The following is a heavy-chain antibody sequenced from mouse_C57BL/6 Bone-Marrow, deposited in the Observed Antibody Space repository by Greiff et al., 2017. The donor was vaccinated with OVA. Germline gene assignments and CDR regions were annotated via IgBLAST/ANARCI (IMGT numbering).Heavy chain of an antibody. CDR3: ARRTAQAIFDY. CDR2: IYPGDGDT. J-gene: IGHJ2*01. CDR1: GYAFSSSW. Sequence: VQLQQSGPELVKPGASVKISCKASGYAFSSSWMNWVKQRPGKGLEWIGRIYPGDGDTNYNGKFKGKATLTADKSSSPAYMQLSSLTSEDSAVYFCARRTAQAIFDYWGQGTTLTVSS. V-gene: IGHV1-82*01. D-gene: IGHD3-2*02.